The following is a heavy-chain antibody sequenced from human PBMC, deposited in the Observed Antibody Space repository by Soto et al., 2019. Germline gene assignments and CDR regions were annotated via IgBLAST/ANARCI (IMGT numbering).Heavy chain of an antibody. CDR1: GGSLSGATYS. CDR2: TFPSGTT. V-gene: IGHV4-30-2*01. Sequence: SETLSLTCGVSGGSLSGATYSWNWIRQPPGKGLEWIGYTFPSGTTYYNPSLKSRVTISIDVSKNQFSLSLRSLTAADTAVYYCARVTYYYDSSGYGPDYWGQGTLVTVSS. J-gene: IGHJ4*02. CDR3: ARVTYYYDSSGYGPDY. D-gene: IGHD3-22*01.